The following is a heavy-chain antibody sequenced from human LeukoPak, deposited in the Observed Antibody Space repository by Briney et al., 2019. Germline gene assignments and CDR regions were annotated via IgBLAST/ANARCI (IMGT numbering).Heavy chain of an antibody. V-gene: IGHV1-18*04. CDR1: GYTFTGYY. D-gene: IGHD2-15*01. Sequence: ASVKVSCKASGYTFTGYYMHWVRQAPGQGLEWMGWISIYNGHTKYTQKLQGRVTMTTDRSTSTAYMELRSLRSDDTAVYYCARDICSGGSCYWDYWGQGTLVTVSS. J-gene: IGHJ4*02. CDR3: ARDICSGGSCYWDY. CDR2: ISIYNGHT.